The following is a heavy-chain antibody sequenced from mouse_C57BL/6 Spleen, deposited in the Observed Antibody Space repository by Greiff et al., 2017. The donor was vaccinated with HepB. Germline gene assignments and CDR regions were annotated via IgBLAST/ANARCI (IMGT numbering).Heavy chain of an antibody. Sequence: QVQLQQSGAELVKPGASVKISCKASGYAFSSYWMHWVKQRPGKGLEWIGQIYPGDGDTNYNGKFKGKATLTADKSSSTAYMQLSSLTSEDSAVYFCARKRNYDYDEGFAYWGQGTLVTVSA. CDR1: GYAFSSYW. D-gene: IGHD2-4*01. CDR2: IYPGDGDT. CDR3: ARKRNYDYDEGFAY. J-gene: IGHJ3*01. V-gene: IGHV1-80*01.